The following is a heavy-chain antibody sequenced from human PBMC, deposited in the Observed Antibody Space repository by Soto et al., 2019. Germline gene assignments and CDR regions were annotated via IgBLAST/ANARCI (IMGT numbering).Heavy chain of an antibody. CDR1: GFTFSSYA. Sequence: GGSLRLSCAASGFTFSSYAMSWVRQAPGKGLEWVSAISGSGGSTYYADSVKGRFTISRDNSKNTLYLQMNSLRAEDTAVYYCAKKFDCSGGSCSYYFDYWGQGTLVTVSS. J-gene: IGHJ4*02. V-gene: IGHV3-23*01. CDR2: ISGSGGST. CDR3: AKKFDCSGGSCSYYFDY. D-gene: IGHD2-15*01.